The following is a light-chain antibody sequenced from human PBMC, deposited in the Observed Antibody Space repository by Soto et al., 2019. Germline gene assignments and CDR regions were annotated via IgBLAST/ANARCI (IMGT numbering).Light chain of an antibody. CDR1: EDINSY. Sequence: DIQMTQSPSSLSAPVGVRLTITFQASEDINSYLALYQQKPGKAPKCLILDAFNLETGVPSRFSGSGSGTDFTFTISNLQPEDVATYYCQQYDKLPLTFGGGTKVDIK. J-gene: IGKJ4*01. V-gene: IGKV1-33*01. CDR3: QQYDKLPLT. CDR2: DAF.